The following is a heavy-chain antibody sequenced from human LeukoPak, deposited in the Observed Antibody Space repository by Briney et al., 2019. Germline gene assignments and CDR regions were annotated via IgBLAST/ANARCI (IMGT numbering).Heavy chain of an antibody. CDR1: VGSISSSIVY. D-gene: IGHD3-22*01. V-gene: IGHV4-39*01. Sequence: SEALPLTCSVPVGSISSSIVYWGSSRQAPGKGLEWIGSFYYSGCSYYSPCYKSRYTISVDTSKYLSSLQRRSVTAADTAVYYCARSAYFYDSYGHWYFDLWGRGTLVTVSS. CDR2: FYYSGCS. CDR3: ARSAYFYDSYGHWYFDL. J-gene: IGHJ2*01.